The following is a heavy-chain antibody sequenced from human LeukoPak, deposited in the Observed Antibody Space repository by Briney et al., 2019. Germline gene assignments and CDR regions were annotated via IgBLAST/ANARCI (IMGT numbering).Heavy chain of an antibody. CDR3: ARAVAGSGGWYFDY. J-gene: IGHJ4*02. D-gene: IGHD6-19*01. V-gene: IGHV4-34*01. CDR1: GGSISSYY. CDR2: IHHSGST. Sequence: SETLSLTCTVSGGSISSYYWSWIRQPPGKGLEWIGEIHHSGSTNYNPSLKSRVTISVDTSKIQFSLKVTSVTAADTAVYYCARAVAGSGGWYFDYWGQGTLVTVSS.